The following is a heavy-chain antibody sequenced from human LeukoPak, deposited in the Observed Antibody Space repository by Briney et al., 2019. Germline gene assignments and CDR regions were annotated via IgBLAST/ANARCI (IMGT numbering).Heavy chain of an antibody. CDR1: GFTVSSNY. D-gene: IGHD3-10*01. CDR2: IYSGGST. Sequence: GGSLRLSCAASGFTVSSNYMSWVRQAPGKGLEWVSVIYSGGSTYYADSVKGRFTISRDNSKNTLHLQMNSLRAEDTAVYYCARGGFTMVRGAYSDWFDPWGQGTLVTVSS. V-gene: IGHV3-53*01. CDR3: ARGGFTMVRGAYSDWFDP. J-gene: IGHJ5*02.